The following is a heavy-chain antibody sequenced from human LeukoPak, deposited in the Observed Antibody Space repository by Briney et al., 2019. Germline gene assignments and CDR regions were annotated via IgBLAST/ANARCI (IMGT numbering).Heavy chain of an antibody. CDR2: IDSDGRIT. Sequence: GGSLRLSCAASGFTFSSHWMHWVRQAPGKGLVWVSRIDSDGRITTYADSAKGRFTISRDNAKNTLYLQMNTLRDGDTAVYYCARDYNWNPPDYWGQGTLVTVSS. CDR1: GFTFSSHW. V-gene: IGHV3-74*01. J-gene: IGHJ4*02. CDR3: ARDYNWNPPDY. D-gene: IGHD1-1*01.